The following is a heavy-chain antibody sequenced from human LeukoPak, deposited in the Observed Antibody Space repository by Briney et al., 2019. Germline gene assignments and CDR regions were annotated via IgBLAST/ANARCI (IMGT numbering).Heavy chain of an antibody. CDR3: ARGSPVAAGSLDY. V-gene: IGHV4-39*01. CDR2: IYYSGST. D-gene: IGHD2-15*01. J-gene: IGHJ4*02. Sequence: PSETLSLTCTVSGGSISSSSYYWGWIRQPPGKGLEWNGSIYYSGSTYYNPSLKSRVTISVDTSKNQFSLQLSSITAADTAVYYCARGSPVAAGSLDYWGQGNLVTASS. CDR1: GGSISSSSYY.